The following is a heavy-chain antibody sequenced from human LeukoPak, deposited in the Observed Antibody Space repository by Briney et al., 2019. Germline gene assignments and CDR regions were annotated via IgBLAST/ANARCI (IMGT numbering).Heavy chain of an antibody. CDR1: GFTFSDYY. Sequence: GGSLRLSCAASGFTFSDYYMSWIRQAPGKGLEWVPYISKDGNTRNYADSVKGRFTLSRDNAKNSLYLQMNSLRVEDTAVYYCASWPGGWYGEDSWGQGTLVTVSS. V-gene: IGHV3-11*01. CDR2: ISKDGNTR. CDR3: ASWPGGWYGEDS. D-gene: IGHD6-19*01. J-gene: IGHJ4*02.